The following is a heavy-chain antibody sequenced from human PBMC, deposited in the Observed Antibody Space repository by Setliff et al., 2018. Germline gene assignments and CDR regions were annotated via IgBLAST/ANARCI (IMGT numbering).Heavy chain of an antibody. CDR1: GGSISSGGYY. J-gene: IGHJ3*02. D-gene: IGHD4-17*01. CDR2: IYYSGST. Sequence: LSLTCTVSGGSISSGGYYWSWIRQHPGKGLEWIGYIYYSGSTYYNPSLKSRVTISVDTSKNQFSLKLSSVTAADTAVYYCARESQGLRGFDIRGQGTMVTVSS. V-gene: IGHV4-31*03. CDR3: ARESQGLRGFDI.